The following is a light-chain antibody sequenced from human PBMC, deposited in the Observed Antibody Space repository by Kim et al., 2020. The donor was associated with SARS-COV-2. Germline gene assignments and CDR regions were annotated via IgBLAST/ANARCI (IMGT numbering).Light chain of an antibody. CDR1: RGVSSN. CDR2: GAS. CDR3: QQYTSRPFT. J-gene: IGKJ3*01. Sequence: ASAGGTTTPSGSARRGVSSNVAWHQQNGGQARRLLIDGASTRATGIPGRCSGSGSGTEFTLTSSSLPSEDVAAYYCQQYTSRPFTFGPGTKVDIK. V-gene: IGKV3-15*01.